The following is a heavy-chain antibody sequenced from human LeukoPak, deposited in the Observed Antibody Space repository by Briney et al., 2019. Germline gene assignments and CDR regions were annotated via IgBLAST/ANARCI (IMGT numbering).Heavy chain of an antibody. V-gene: IGHV4-39*01. J-gene: IGHJ4*02. D-gene: IGHD3-10*01. Sequence: SETLSLTCSVSGGSISSSSYFWGWIRQPPGKGLEWIGSIFYSGSTYYSPSLKSRVTISIDPSKRQFSLQLTSQTAADTAVYYCARQGYGAFDYWGQGTLVTVSS. CDR3: ARQGYGAFDY. CDR2: IFYSGST. CDR1: GGSISSSSYF.